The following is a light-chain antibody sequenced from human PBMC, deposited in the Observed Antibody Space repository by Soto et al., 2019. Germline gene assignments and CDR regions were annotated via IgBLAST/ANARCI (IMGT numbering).Light chain of an antibody. Sequence: DIQMTQSPSSLSASVGDRVTITCRASESISNYLNWYQQKPGKAPNLLIYAASSLQGGVPSRFSGSGSGSGTDFPLTISSLQPEDSAMFYCQQSYSAPPHTFGQGNQLAIK. V-gene: IGKV1-39*01. J-gene: IGKJ2*01. CDR1: ESISNY. CDR3: QQSYSAPPHT. CDR2: AAS.